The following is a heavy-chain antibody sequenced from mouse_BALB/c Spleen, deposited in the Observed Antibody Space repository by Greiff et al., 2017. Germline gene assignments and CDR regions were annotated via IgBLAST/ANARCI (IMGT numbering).Heavy chain of an antibody. Sequence: VQLQESGPGLVKPSQSLSLTCSVTGYSITRGYYWNWIRQFPGNKLEWMGYISYDGSNNYNPSLKNRISITRDTSKNQFFLKLNSVTTEDTATYYCARGEVLSWFAYWGQGTLVTVSA. D-gene: IGHD2-14*01. CDR2: ISYDGSN. CDR1: GYSITRGYY. J-gene: IGHJ3*01. CDR3: ARGEVLSWFAY. V-gene: IGHV3-6*02.